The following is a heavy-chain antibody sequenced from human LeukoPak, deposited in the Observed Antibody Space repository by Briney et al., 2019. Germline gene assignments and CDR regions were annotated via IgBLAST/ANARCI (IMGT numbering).Heavy chain of an antibody. D-gene: IGHD5-12*01. Sequence: GGPLRLSCAASGFTFSSYAMHWVRQAPGKGLEWVAVISYDGSNKYYADSVKGRFTISRDNSKNTLYLQMNSLRAEDTAVYYCAREGYSGYDYDYWGQGTLVTVSS. CDR2: ISYDGSNK. CDR3: AREGYSGYDYDY. CDR1: GFTFSSYA. J-gene: IGHJ4*02. V-gene: IGHV3-30-3*01.